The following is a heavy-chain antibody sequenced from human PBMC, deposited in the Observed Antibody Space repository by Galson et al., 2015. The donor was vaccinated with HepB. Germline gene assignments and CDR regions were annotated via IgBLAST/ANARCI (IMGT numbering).Heavy chain of an antibody. CDR2: IIPNFGTA. V-gene: IGHV1-69*06. J-gene: IGHJ4*02. CDR1: GGTFSSYA. Sequence: SVKVSCKASGGTFSSYAISWVRQAPGQGLEWMGGIIPNFGTANYAQKFQGRVTITADKSTSTAYMELSSLRSEDTAVYYCAREGGYSHGPGYYFDYWGQGTLVTVSS. D-gene: IGHD5-18*01. CDR3: AREGGYSHGPGYYFDY.